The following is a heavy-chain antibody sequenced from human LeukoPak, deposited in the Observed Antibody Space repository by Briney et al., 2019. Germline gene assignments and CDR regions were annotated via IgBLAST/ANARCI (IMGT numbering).Heavy chain of an antibody. V-gene: IGHV4-4*07. CDR2: ISTSGST. CDR3: ARGIWEMATIPYWYFDI. Sequence: TSETLSLTCTVSGASISNYYWSWIRQPAGKGLEWLGRISTSGSTNYNPSLKSRVTMSVDTSKNQFSLKLSSVTAADTALYYCARGIWEMATIPYWYFDIWGRGTLVTVSS. D-gene: IGHD5-24*01. J-gene: IGHJ2*01. CDR1: GASISNYY.